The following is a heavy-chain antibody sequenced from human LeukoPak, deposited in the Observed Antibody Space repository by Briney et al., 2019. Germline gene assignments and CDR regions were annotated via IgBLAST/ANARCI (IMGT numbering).Heavy chain of an antibody. D-gene: IGHD6-19*01. J-gene: IGHJ4*02. CDR1: GGSISSSSYY. CDR2: IYYSGST. Sequence: NPSETLSLTCTVSGGSISSSSYYWGWIRQPPGKGLEWIGSIYYSGSTYYNPSLKSRVTISVDTSKNQFSLKLSSVTAADTAVYYCARDLSRVAGTLDYWGQGTLVTVSS. CDR3: ARDLSRVAGTLDY. V-gene: IGHV4-39*02.